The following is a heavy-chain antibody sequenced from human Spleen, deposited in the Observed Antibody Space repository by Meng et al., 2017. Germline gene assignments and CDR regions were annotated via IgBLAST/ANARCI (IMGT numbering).Heavy chain of an antibody. CDR1: GYTFTGYY. CDR3: ARDEDISAAGKLFGDY. V-gene: IGHV1-2*06. J-gene: IGHJ4*02. D-gene: IGHD6-13*01. CDR2: INPNSGGT. Sequence: SVKVSCKASGYTFTGYYMHWVRQAPGQGLEWMGRINPNSGGTNYAQKFQGRVTMTRDTSISTAYMELSRLRADDTAVYYCARDEDISAAGKLFGDYWGQGTLVTVSS.